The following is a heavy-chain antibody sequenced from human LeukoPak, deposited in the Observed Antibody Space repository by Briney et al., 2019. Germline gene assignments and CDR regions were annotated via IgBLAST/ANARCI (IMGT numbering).Heavy chain of an antibody. V-gene: IGHV3-23*01. CDR2: ISGSAIYT. D-gene: IGHD6-19*01. J-gene: IGHJ4*02. Sequence: PGGSLRLSCAASGFGFSTFDMTWVRQAPGKGLEWVPSISGSAIYTFTADSLTGRFSISRDNSQNILYLQMYSLRAEDTAIYFCASKLAGATYYFVSWGQGTLVTVSS. CDR3: ASKLAGATYYFVS. CDR1: GFGFSTFD.